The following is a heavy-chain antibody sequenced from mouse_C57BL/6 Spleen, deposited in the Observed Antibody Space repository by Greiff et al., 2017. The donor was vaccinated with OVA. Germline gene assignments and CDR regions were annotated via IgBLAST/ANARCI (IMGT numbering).Heavy chain of an antibody. CDR3: AKNYYGSRGYCGD. Sequence: QVQLQQPGAELVKPGASVKLSCKASGYTFTSYWMHWVKQRPGRGLEWIGRIDPNGGGTKYNEKFKSKATLTVDKPSRTAYMQLSSLTSEDSAVYYGAKNYYGSRGYCGDWGKGTTLTVSS. J-gene: IGHJ2*01. CDR1: GYTFTSYW. V-gene: IGHV1-72*01. D-gene: IGHD1-1*01. CDR2: IDPNGGGT.